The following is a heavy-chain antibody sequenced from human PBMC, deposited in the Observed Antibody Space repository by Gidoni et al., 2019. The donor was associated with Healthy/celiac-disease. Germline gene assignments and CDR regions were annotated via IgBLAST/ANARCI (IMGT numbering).Heavy chain of an antibody. CDR2: INHSGST. CDR3: ARLRDCSGGSCYGPGDY. J-gene: IGHJ4*02. V-gene: IGHV4-34*01. D-gene: IGHD2-15*01. Sequence: WIRQPPGKGLEWIGEINHSGSTNYNPSLKSRVTISVDTSKNQFSLKLSSVTAPDTAVYYCARLRDCSGGSCYGPGDYWGQGTLVTVSS.